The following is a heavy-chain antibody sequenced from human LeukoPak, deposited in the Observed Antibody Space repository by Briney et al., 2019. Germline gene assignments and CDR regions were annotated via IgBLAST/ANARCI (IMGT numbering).Heavy chain of an antibody. Sequence: PGGSLRLSCAASGFTFSSSGMSWVRQAPGKGLEWVSAISASGSPVGRYYADSVKGRFTISRDNSRHTLYLQMSRLRAEDTAIYYCAKFLWDLSTQREYYFDSWGQGTLVTVSS. D-gene: IGHD1-26*01. CDR2: ISASGSPVGR. CDR1: GFTFSSSG. CDR3: AKFLWDLSTQREYYFDS. V-gene: IGHV3-23*01. J-gene: IGHJ4*02.